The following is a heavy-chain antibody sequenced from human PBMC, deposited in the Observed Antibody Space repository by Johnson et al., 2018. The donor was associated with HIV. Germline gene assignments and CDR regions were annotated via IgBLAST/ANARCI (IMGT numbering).Heavy chain of an antibody. CDR2: ISYDGSNK. V-gene: IGHV3-30*14. Sequence: QVQLVESGGGVVQPGRSLRLSCAASGFTFSSYAMHWVRQAPGKGLEWVAVISYDGSNKYYADSVKGRFTISRDNSKNTLYLQVNSLRAEDTGVYYCAREDSSGWLGVGAFDIWGQGTMVAVSS. CDR1: GFTFSSYA. J-gene: IGHJ3*02. D-gene: IGHD6-19*01. CDR3: AREDSSGWLGVGAFDI.